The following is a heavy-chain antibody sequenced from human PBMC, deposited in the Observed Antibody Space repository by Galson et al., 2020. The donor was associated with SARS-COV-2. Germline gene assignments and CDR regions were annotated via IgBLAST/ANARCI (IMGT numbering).Heavy chain of an antibody. J-gene: IGHJ6*02. V-gene: IGHV3-30*02. CDR2: IRFDGSDK. Sequence: GGSLRLSCAASGFTFSTYGMHWVRQAPGKGLEWVTFIRFDGSDKYYADSVKGRFTISRDNYKNTLYLQMNSLRAEDTAVYYCAKVRSGYTPYYGMDVWGQGTTVTVSS. CDR1: GFTFSTYG. D-gene: IGHD3-3*01. CDR3: AKVRSGYTPYYGMDV.